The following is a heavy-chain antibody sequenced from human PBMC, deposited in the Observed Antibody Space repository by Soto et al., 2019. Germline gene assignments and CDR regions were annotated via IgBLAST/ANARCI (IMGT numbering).Heavy chain of an antibody. V-gene: IGHV1-2*04. D-gene: IGHD1-26*01. CDR3: SRGGRETYYYYGMDV. CDR1: GYTFTGYY. CDR2: INPNSGGT. J-gene: IGHJ6*02. Sequence: QVQLVQSGAEVKKPGASVKVSCKASGYTFTGYYMHWVRQAPGQGLEWMGWINPNSGGTNYAQKLQGWVTMTRDNAISTADKELSRMRSDDTAVDYCSRGGRETYYYYGMDVWGQGTMVTVSS.